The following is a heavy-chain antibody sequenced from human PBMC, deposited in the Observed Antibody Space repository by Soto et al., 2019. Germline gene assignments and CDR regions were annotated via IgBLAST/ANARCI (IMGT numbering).Heavy chain of an antibody. J-gene: IGHJ6*02. D-gene: IGHD6-6*01. CDR3: ARESSSPNYYYYGMDV. Sequence: QVQLVQSGAEVKKPGSSVKVSCWASGGTFSSYAVSWVRQAPGQGLEWMGVIIPLLNTPKYVEKFQGRVTITADASATTAYLELSSLTSEDTAVYYCARESSSPNYYYYGMDVWGQGTTVTVSS. CDR2: IIPLLNTP. CDR1: GGTFSSYA. V-gene: IGHV1-69*01.